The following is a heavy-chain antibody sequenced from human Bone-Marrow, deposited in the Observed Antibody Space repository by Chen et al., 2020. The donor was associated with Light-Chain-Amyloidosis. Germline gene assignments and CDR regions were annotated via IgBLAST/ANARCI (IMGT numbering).Heavy chain of an antibody. CDR1: GYTFTDYY. CDR2: INPNSGGT. CDR3: AREKYSSSSRRWFDP. J-gene: IGHJ5*02. Sequence: QVQLVQSGADVQKPGASVMVSCKASGYTFTDYYVHWVRQAPGQGLEWMGWINPNSGGTNYEQKLQDRVTMTRDTSISTAYMELSRLRSDDTALYYCAREKYSSSSRRWFDPWGQGTLVTVSS. D-gene: IGHD6-6*01. V-gene: IGHV1-2*02.